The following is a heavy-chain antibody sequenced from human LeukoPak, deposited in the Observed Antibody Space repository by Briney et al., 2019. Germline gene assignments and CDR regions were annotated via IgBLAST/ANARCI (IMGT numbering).Heavy chain of an antibody. J-gene: IGHJ4*02. CDR2: IYYSGST. CDR3: ARVKRFLEWLLD. D-gene: IGHD3-3*01. Sequence: SETLSLTCTVSGGSISSYYWSWIRQPPGKGLEWIGYIYYSGSTNYNPSLKSRVTMSVDTSKNQFSLKLSSVTAADTAVYYCARVKRFLEWLLDWGQGTLVTVSS. CDR1: GGSISSYY. V-gene: IGHV4-59*12.